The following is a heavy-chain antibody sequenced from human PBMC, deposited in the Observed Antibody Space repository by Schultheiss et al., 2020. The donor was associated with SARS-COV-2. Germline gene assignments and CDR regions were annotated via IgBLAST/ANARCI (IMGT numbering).Heavy chain of an antibody. V-gene: IGHV3-49*04. D-gene: IGHD5-24*01. Sequence: GESLKISCAASGFTFSSYSMNWVRQAPGKGLEWVGFIRSKAYGGTTEYAASVKGRFTISRDDSKSIAYLQMNSLKTEDTAVYYCVKEGEEMGTSWGQGTLVTVSS. CDR1: GFTFSSYS. CDR2: IRSKAYGGTT. CDR3: VKEGEEMGTS. J-gene: IGHJ4*02.